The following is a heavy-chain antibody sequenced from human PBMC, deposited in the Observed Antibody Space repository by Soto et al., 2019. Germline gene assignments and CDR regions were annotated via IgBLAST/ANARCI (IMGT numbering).Heavy chain of an antibody. J-gene: IGHJ4*02. Sequence: SETLSLTCTVSGCSISSYYWSWIRQPPGKGLEWIGYIYYSGSTNYNPSLKSRVTISVDTSKNQFSLKLSSVTAADTAVYYCARSPVLKPDYDPTPFDYWGQGTLVTVSS. CDR3: ARSPVLKPDYDPTPFDY. D-gene: IGHD3-3*01. CDR2: IYYSGST. CDR1: GCSISSYY. V-gene: IGHV4-59*08.